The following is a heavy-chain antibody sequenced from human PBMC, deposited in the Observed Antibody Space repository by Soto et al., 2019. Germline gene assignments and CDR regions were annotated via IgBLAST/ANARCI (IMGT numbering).Heavy chain of an antibody. V-gene: IGHV1-69*02. CDR1: GGTFSSYT. Sequence: QVQLVQSGAEVKKPGSSVKVSCKASGGTFSSYTISWVRQAPGQGLEWMGRIIPILGIAKYAQKFQGRVTITADKSTSTAYMELSSLRSEDTAVYYCASTYCGGDCYPANYYYGMDVWGQGTTVTVSS. J-gene: IGHJ6*02. CDR3: ASTYCGGDCYPANYYYGMDV. D-gene: IGHD2-21*02. CDR2: IIPILGIA.